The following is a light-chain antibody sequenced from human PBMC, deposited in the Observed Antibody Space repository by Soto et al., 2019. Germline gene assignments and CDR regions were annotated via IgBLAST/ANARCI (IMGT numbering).Light chain of an antibody. Sequence: DIQMTQSPSSLSASVGDRVTITCRASQGIRNDLGWYQQNTGKAPKRLIYAASSLQSGVPSRFSGSGAGTEFTLTISSLQPEDVATYYYLQHNRYHCLTFGGGTKVEIK. V-gene: IGKV1-17*01. CDR2: AAS. J-gene: IGKJ4*01. CDR3: LQHNRYHCLT. CDR1: QGIRND.